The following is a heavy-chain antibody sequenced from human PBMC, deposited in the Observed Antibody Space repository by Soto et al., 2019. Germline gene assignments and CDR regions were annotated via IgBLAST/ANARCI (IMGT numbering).Heavy chain of an antibody. V-gene: IGHV3-23*01. CDR3: AKPTGPIIAAAGTGFDP. D-gene: IGHD6-13*01. Sequence: PGGSLRLSCAASGFTFSSYAMSWVRQAPGKGLEWVSAISGSGGSTYYADSVKGRFTISRDNSKNTLYLQMNSLRAEDTAVYYCAKPTGPIIAAAGTGFDPWGQGTLVTVSS. J-gene: IGHJ5*02. CDR1: GFTFSSYA. CDR2: ISGSGGST.